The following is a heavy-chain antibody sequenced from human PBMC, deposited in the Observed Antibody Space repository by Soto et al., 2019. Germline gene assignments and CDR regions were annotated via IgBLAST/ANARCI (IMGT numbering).Heavy chain of an antibody. D-gene: IGHD3-16*01. V-gene: IGHV3-30*03. CDR1: RFTFKIYG. CDR3: ARGRGSNYYGLEV. Sequence: PGWSLELACAASRFTFKIYGMHGVRQAPGRGPESGWAISYDVSKKYYVDYVKARFTISRDNSKNTVYLQVNSLSAEDTAVYTCARGRGSNYYGLEVWGRGITVLV. J-gene: IGHJ6*01. CDR2: ISYDVSKK.